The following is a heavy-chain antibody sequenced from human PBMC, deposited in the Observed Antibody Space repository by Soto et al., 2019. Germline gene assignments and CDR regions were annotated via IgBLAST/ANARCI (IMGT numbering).Heavy chain of an antibody. CDR1: GFTFSSYG. Sequence: GGSLILSCAASGFTFSSYGMHWVRQAPGKGLEWVAVISYDGSNKYYADSVKGRFTISRDNSKNTLYLQMNSLRAEDTAVYYCAKDYSNLYYYYGMDVWGQGTTVTVSS. D-gene: IGHD4-4*01. CDR3: AKDYSNLYYYYGMDV. J-gene: IGHJ6*02. CDR2: ISYDGSNK. V-gene: IGHV3-30*18.